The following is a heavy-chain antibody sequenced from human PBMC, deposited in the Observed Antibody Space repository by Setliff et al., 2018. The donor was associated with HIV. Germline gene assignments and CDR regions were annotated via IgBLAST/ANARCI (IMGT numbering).Heavy chain of an antibody. CDR2: IYYSGSA. CDR1: GGSISSSSYY. J-gene: IGHJ6*02. Sequence: SETLSLTCTVSGGSISSSSYYWGWIRQAPGKGLEWIGCIYYSGSAYYNPSLQRRVTISVDTSKNQFSLKLSSVTAADTAVYYCARAMRGVVVTNMYYYYGMDVWGQGTTVTVSS. CDR3: ARAMRGVVVTNMYYYYGMDV. V-gene: IGHV4-39*07. D-gene: IGHD2-21*02.